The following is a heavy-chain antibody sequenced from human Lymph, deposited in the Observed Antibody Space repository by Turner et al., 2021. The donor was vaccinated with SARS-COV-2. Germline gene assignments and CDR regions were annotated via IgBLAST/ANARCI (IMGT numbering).Heavy chain of an antibody. CDR3: ARVKGYNGYDLRYYYGMDV. CDR1: GFTFSSHG. CDR2: IWYNGSNK. D-gene: IGHD5-12*01. J-gene: IGHJ6*02. V-gene: IGHV3-33*01. Sequence: QVQLVESVGGVVQPGRSLRLSCAAPGFTFSSHGMHWVRQAPGKGLEWVAVIWYNGSNKYYADSVKGRFTISRDNSKNTLYLQMNSLRAEDTAVYYCARVKGYNGYDLRYYYGMDVWGQGTTVTVSS.